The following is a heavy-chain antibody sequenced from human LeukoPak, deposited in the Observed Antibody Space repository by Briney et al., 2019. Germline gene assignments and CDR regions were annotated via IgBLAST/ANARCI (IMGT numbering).Heavy chain of an antibody. V-gene: IGHV3-20*04. D-gene: IGHD2-2*01. CDR2: NNWNGGST. CDR3: AREGSTSPYYYYYMDV. J-gene: IGHJ6*03. Sequence: GGSLRLSCAASGFTFDDYGMSWVRQAPGKGLEWVSGNNWNGGSTGYADSVKGRFTISRDNAKNSLYLQMNSLRAEDTALYYCAREGSTSPYYYYYMDVWGKGTTVTVSS. CDR1: GFTFDDYG.